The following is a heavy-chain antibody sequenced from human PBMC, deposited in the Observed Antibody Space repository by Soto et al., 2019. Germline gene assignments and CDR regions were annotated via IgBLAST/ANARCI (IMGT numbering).Heavy chain of an antibody. CDR1: GGSISSSNW. V-gene: IGHV4-4*02. CDR3: ARIGGLMVRGVDNWFDP. Sequence: SETLSLTCAVSGGSISSSNWWSWVRQPPGKGLEWIGEIYHSGSTNYNPSLKSRVTISVDKSKNQFSLKLSSVTAADTAVYYCARIGGLMVRGVDNWFDPWGQGNLVTVSS. CDR2: IYHSGST. J-gene: IGHJ5*02. D-gene: IGHD3-10*01.